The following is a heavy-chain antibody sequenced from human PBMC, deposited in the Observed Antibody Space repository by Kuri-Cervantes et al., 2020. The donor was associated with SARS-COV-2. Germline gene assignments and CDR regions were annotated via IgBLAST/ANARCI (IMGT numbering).Heavy chain of an antibody. Sequence: ASVKVSCKASGYTFTGYYMHWVRQAPGQGLEWMGWINPNSGGTNYAQKFQGRVTMTRGTSISTAYMELSRLRSEDTAVYYCARDAQPSTFDRYYDSSGYYYGVAFDIWGQGTMVTVSS. J-gene: IGHJ3*02. D-gene: IGHD3-22*01. CDR1: GYTFTGYY. CDR3: ARDAQPSTFDRYYDSSGYYYGVAFDI. CDR2: INPNSGGT. V-gene: IGHV1-2*02.